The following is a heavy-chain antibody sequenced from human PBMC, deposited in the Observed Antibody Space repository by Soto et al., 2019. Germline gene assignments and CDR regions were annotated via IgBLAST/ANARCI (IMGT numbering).Heavy chain of an antibody. Sequence: LRLSCAASGFTFSSYGMHWVRQAPGKGLEWVAVISYDGSNKYYADSVKGRFTISRDNSKNTLYLQMNSLRAEDTAVYYCAKDGYVDTAMVPFDYWGQGTLVTVSS. V-gene: IGHV3-30*18. D-gene: IGHD5-18*01. CDR3: AKDGYVDTAMVPFDY. CDR2: ISYDGSNK. J-gene: IGHJ4*02. CDR1: GFTFSSYG.